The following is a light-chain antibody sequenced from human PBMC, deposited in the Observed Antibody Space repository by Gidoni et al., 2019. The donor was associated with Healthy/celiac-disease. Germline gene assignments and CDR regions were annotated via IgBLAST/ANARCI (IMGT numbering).Light chain of an antibody. CDR1: QSISSW. Sequence: DIQMTQSPSTLSASVGDRVTITCRASQSISSWLAWYQQKPGKAPKLLIYDASSLESGVPSRFSGSGSGTEFTHTISSLQPDDFATYYCQQYNSYSPRTFGQGTKLEIK. V-gene: IGKV1-5*01. J-gene: IGKJ2*01. CDR2: DAS. CDR3: QQYNSYSPRT.